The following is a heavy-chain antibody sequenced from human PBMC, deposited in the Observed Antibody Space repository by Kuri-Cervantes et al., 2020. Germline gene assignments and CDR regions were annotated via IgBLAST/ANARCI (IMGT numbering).Heavy chain of an antibody. Sequence: GSLRLSCTVSGGSITGYFWGWVRQPPGKGLEWIGSIYHSGSTYYNPSLKSRVTISVDTSKNQFSLKVSSVTATDTAVYYCARKPVAGDYFDYWGQGILVTVSS. J-gene: IGHJ4*02. CDR2: IYHSGST. CDR1: GGSITGYF. D-gene: IGHD6-19*01. CDR3: ARKPVAGDYFDY. V-gene: IGHV4-38-2*02.